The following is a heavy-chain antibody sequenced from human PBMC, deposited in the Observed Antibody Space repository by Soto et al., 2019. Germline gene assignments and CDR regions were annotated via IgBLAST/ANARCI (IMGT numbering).Heavy chain of an antibody. CDR1: GGTFSSYA. Sequence: QVQLVQSGAEVKKPGSSVKVSCKASGGTFSSYAISWVRRAPGQGLEWMGGIIPIFGTANYALKFQGRVAITADESTSTAYMELISLRSEDTAVYYCATRYSSGWYYYYGMDVWGQGTTVTASS. J-gene: IGHJ6*02. V-gene: IGHV1-69*01. D-gene: IGHD6-19*01. CDR2: IIPIFGTA. CDR3: ATRYSSGWYYYYGMDV.